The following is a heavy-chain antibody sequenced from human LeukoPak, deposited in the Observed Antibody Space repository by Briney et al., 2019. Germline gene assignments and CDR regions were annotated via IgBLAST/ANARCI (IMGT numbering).Heavy chain of an antibody. Sequence: ASVKVSCKASGYTFTGYYMHWVRQAPGQGLEWMGWINPNSGGTNYAQEFQGRVTMTRDTSISTAYMELSRLRSDDTAVYYCARERGVIITYSFDYWGQGTLVTVSS. D-gene: IGHD3-10*01. CDR2: INPNSGGT. V-gene: IGHV1-2*02. CDR1: GYTFTGYY. J-gene: IGHJ4*02. CDR3: ARERGVIITYSFDY.